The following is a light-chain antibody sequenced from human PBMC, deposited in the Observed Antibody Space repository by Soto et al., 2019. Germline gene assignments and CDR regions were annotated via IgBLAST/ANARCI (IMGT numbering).Light chain of an antibody. J-gene: IGKJ2*01. V-gene: IGKV3-15*01. CDR3: QQYNNWPRT. CDR1: QSVSSN. CDR2: GAS. Sequence: EIVMAQSPATLSVSPGERATLSCRASQSVSSNLAWYQQKRGQAPRILIYGASSRATGIPARFSGSGSGTEFTLTIGSLQSDDFEVYYCQQYNNWPRTFGQGTKVDIK.